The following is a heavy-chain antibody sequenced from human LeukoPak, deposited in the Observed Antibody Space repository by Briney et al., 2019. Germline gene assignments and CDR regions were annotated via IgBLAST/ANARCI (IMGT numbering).Heavy chain of an antibody. V-gene: IGHV3-48*04. Sequence: PGGSLRLSCAASGFTVSTNCMTWVRQAPGKGLEWVSYISSSGGTIYYADSVKGRFTISRDNAKNSLYLQMNSLRAEDTAVYYCARESGSNFDYWGQGTLVTVSS. J-gene: IGHJ4*02. CDR2: ISSSGGTI. CDR1: GFTVSTNC. CDR3: ARESGSNFDY. D-gene: IGHD3-10*01.